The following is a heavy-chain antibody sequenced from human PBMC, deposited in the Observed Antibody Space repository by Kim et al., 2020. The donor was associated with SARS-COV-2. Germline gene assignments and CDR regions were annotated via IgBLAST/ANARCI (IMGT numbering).Heavy chain of an antibody. V-gene: IGHV1-18*01. CDR1: GYTFTSYG. CDR3: ARDPGDLAYYYYGMDV. CDR2: ISAYNGNT. J-gene: IGHJ6*02. Sequence: ASVKVSCKASGYTFTSYGISWVRQAPGQGLEWMGWISAYNGNTNYAQKLQGRVTMTTDTSTSTAYMELRSLRSDDTAVYYCARDPGDLAYYYYGMDVWGQGTPVTVSS. D-gene: IGHD3-16*01.